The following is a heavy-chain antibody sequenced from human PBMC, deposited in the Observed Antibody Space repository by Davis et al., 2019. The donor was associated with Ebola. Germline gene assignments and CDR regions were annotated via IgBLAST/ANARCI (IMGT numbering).Heavy chain of an antibody. D-gene: IGHD3-10*01. CDR2: IIPMFGTA. Sequence: SSVPVSRKASLCTFSSYAVSWVRLAPGHGLEWLGGIIPMFGTANYAQKFQGRVTITADESSSTAYMELSSLRSEDTAVYYCARVQAITMVRGVISGAFDYWGQGTLVTVSS. J-gene: IGHJ4*02. CDR3: ARVQAITMVRGVISGAFDY. CDR1: LCTFSSYA. V-gene: IGHV1-69*13.